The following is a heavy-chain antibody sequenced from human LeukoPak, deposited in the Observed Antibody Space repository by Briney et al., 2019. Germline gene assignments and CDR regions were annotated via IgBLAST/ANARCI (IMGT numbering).Heavy chain of an antibody. CDR3: AKDGPLVGPYYFDY. J-gene: IGHJ4*02. CDR1: GFTFSSYS. CDR2: ISSSSSTI. V-gene: IGHV3-48*01. Sequence: GGSLRLSCAASGFTFSSYSMNWVRQAPGKGLEWVSYISSSSSTIYYADSVKGRFTISRDNAKNSLYLQMNSLRAEDTAVYYCAKDGPLVGPYYFDYWGQGTLVTVSS. D-gene: IGHD1-26*01.